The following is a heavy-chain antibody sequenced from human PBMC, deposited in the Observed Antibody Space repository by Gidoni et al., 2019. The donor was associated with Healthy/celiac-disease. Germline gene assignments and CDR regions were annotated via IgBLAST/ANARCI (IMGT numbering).Heavy chain of an antibody. CDR2: ISGSGGST. D-gene: IGHD3-10*01. J-gene: IGHJ4*02. CDR3: AKDQDGSGLATISFDY. V-gene: IGHV3-23*01. CDR1: GFTCSSYA. Sequence: EVQLLESGGGLVQPGGSLRLSCAASGFTCSSYAMSWVRQAPGKGLEWVSAISGSGGSTYYADSVKGRFTISRDNSKNTLYLQMNSLRAEDTAVYYCAKDQDGSGLATISFDYWGQGTLVTVSS.